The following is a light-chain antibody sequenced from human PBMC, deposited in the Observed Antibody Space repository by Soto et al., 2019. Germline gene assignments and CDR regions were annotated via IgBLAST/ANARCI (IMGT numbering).Light chain of an antibody. Sequence: DIQMTQSPSSLSASVGDRVTITCRASQSISSYLNWYQQKPGKAPKLLIDAASSLQSGVPSRFSGSGSGTDFNLTISSLQPEDFATYYCQQSYSTPRTFGQGTKVEIK. J-gene: IGKJ1*01. V-gene: IGKV1-39*01. CDR1: QSISSY. CDR3: QQSYSTPRT. CDR2: AAS.